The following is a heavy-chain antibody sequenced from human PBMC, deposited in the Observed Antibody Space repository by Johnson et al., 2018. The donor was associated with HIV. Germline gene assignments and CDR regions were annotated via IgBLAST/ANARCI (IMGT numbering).Heavy chain of an antibody. CDR1: GFTFSTYG. CDR3: AKYNWNQDAFDI. D-gene: IGHD1-20*01. CDR2: IRHDVSNK. Sequence: QMQLVESGGGVVQPGGSLRLSCAASGFTFSTYGMHWVRQAPGKGLEWVAFIRHDVSNKYYVDSVKGRFTISRDNSNNMLFLQMNSLRAEDTAMFYCAKYNWNQDAFDIWGQGTKVTVSS. V-gene: IGHV3-30*02. J-gene: IGHJ3*02.